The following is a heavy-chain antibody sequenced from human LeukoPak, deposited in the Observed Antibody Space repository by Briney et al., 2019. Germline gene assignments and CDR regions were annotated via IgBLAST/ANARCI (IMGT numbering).Heavy chain of an antibody. CDR2: IDPSDSYT. CDR1: GYSFTSYW. CDR3: ARGDLIGYCSSTSCYRTEEFDY. D-gene: IGHD2-2*02. V-gene: IGHV5-10-1*01. J-gene: IGHJ4*02. Sequence: GESLKISCKGSGYSFTSYWISWVRQMPGKGLEWTGRIDPSDSYTNYSPSFQGHVTISADKSISTAYLQWSSLKASDTAMYYCARGDLIGYCSSTSCYRTEEFDYWGQGTLVTVSS.